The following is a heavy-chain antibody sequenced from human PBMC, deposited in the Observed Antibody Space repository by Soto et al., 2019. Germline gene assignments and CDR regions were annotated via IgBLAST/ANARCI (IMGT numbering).Heavy chain of an antibody. CDR2: FFIGGNT. CDR3: ARRYGYSFDY. V-gene: IGHV4-39*01. J-gene: IGHJ4*02. CDR1: GGSISTYY. D-gene: IGHD1-1*01. Sequence: SGTLSLTCTVSGGSISTYYWGWMRQPPGKGLEWIASFFIGGNTYYNPSLKSRVTISVDTSKNQFSLKLSSVTAADTAVYYCARRYGYSFDYWGQGTLVTVSS.